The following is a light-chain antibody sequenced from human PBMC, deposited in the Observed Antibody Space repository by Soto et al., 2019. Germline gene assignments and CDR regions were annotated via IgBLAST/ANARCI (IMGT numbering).Light chain of an antibody. CDR2: GVS. J-gene: IGKJ1*01. V-gene: IGKV3-20*01. CDR1: QSVSSY. Sequence: EIELTQSPGILSLSPGERATLSCRASQSVSSYLAWYQQKPGQAPSLLIYGVSTRATGIPDRFSGSGSGTDFTLTISRLDPEDFAVYFCQQYGGSPWTFGQGTKVEVK. CDR3: QQYGGSPWT.